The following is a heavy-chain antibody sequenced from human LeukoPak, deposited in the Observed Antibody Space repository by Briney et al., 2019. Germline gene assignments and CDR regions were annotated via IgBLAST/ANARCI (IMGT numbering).Heavy chain of an antibody. V-gene: IGHV3-43*02. D-gene: IGHD2-21*02. Sequence: PGGSLRLSCAASGFTFDGYAMHWVRQAPGKGLEWVALIRGDGGTTYYADSVKGRFTISRDNSKNSLYLQMNSLRTEDTALYYCAKAPYCGGDCYYGNWFDPWGQGTLVTVSS. CDR1: GFTFDGYA. CDR2: IRGDGGTT. CDR3: AKAPYCGGDCYYGNWFDP. J-gene: IGHJ5*02.